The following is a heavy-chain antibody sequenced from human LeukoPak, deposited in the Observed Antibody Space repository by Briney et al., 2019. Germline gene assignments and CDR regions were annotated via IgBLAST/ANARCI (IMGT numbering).Heavy chain of an antibody. CDR1: GFTFSGSA. D-gene: IGHD1-1*01. CDR2: INSDGSST. Sequence: PGESLKLSCAASGFTFSGSAMHWVRQAPGKGLVWASRINSDGSSTSYADSVKGRFTISRDNAKNTLYLQMNSLRAEDTAVYYCARVKLHDLGAFDIWGQGTMVTVSS. J-gene: IGHJ3*02. V-gene: IGHV3-74*01. CDR3: ARVKLHDLGAFDI.